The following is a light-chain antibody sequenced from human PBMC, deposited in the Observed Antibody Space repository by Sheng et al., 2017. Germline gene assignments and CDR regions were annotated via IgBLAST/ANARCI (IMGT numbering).Light chain of an antibody. J-gene: IGKJ4*01. V-gene: IGKV3-15*01. CDR1: QSIGSN. CDR3: QHYSNWAPVT. CDR2: GAS. Sequence: EIVMTQSPATLSVSPGERATLSCRASQSIGSNLAWYQHKPGQAPRLLIYGASTRATNIPDRFSGSGSGTEFTLTIGSLQSEDFAVYYCQHYSNWAPVTFGGGTKVEDQT.